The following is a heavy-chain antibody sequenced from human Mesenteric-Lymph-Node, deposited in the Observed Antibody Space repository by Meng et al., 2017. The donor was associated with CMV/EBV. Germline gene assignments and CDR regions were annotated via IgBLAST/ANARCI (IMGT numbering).Heavy chain of an antibody. CDR2: INHSGST. D-gene: IGHD3-16*01. Sequence: NCAVYGGSFSGYYWSWIRQPPGKGLEWIGEINHSGSTNYNPSLKSRVTISVDTSNNQFSLKLSSVTAADTAVYYCASLRPEWGMLYYWGQGTLVTVSS. V-gene: IGHV4-34*01. CDR3: ASLRPEWGMLYY. CDR1: GGSFSGYY. J-gene: IGHJ4*02.